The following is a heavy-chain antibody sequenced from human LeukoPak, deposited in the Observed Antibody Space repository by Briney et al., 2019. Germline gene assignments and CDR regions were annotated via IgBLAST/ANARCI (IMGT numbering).Heavy chain of an antibody. V-gene: IGHV3-30*02. CDR1: GFTFSSYG. D-gene: IGHD2-2*01. Sequence: GGSLRLSCAASGFTFSSYGMHWVRQAPGKGLEWVAVIWYDGSNKYYADSVKGRFTISRDNSKNTLYLQMNSLRAEDTAVYYCAKVTRDCSSTSCHPVDYYYYYMDVWGKGTTVTVSS. J-gene: IGHJ6*03. CDR3: AKVTRDCSSTSCHPVDYYYYYMDV. CDR2: IWYDGSNK.